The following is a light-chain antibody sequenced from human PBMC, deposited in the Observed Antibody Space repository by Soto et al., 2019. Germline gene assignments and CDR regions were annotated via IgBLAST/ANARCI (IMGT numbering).Light chain of an antibody. CDR3: SSYTSDSSYG. CDR1: SSDVGLYDY. J-gene: IGLJ1*01. Sequence: QSALTQPASVSGSPGQSITISCTGTSSDVGLYDYVSWYQQHPGKAPQLMIYAVSNRPSGVSNRFSASKSGNTASLFISGLQAEDEADYYCSSYTSDSSYGFGSGTKGTVL. CDR2: AVS. V-gene: IGLV2-14*01.